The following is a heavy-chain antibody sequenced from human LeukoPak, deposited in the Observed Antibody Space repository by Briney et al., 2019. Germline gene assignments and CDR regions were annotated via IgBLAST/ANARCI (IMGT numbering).Heavy chain of an antibody. D-gene: IGHD1-26*01. CDR1: GDSISNYY. J-gene: IGHJ4*02. V-gene: IGHV4-59*01. CDR3: AREQWELNFDY. Sequence: SETLSLTCTVSGDSISNYYWSWIRQPPGKGLEWIGYIYYSGSTNYNPSLKSRVTISVDTSKNQFSLKLSSVTAADTAVYYCAREQWELNFDYWGQGTLVTVSS. CDR2: IYYSGST.